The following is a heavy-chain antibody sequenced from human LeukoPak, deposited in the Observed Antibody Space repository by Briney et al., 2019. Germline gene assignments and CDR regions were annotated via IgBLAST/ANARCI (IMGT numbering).Heavy chain of an antibody. CDR2: IIPIFGTA. D-gene: IGHD2-2*03. Sequence: ASVKVSCKASGGTFSSYAISWARQAPGQGLEWMGGIIPIFGTANYAQKFQGRVTITTDESTSTAYMELSSLRSEDTAVYYCARGGDCSSTSCYGHYYYYYMDVWGKGTTVTVSS. CDR1: GGTFSSYA. CDR3: ARGGDCSSTSCYGHYYYYYMDV. V-gene: IGHV1-69*05. J-gene: IGHJ6*03.